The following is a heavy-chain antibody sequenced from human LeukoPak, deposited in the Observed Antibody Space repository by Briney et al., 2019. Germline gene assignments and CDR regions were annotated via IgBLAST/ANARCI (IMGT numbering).Heavy chain of an antibody. Sequence: GGSLRLSCAASGFTFSSYAMSWVRQAPGKGLEWVSAISSSGDITYYADSVKGRFTISRDNSKNTLYLQMNSLRAEDTAVYYCAKYWFSSSWFDYWGQGTLVTVSS. CDR2: ISSSGDIT. J-gene: IGHJ4*02. CDR1: GFTFSSYA. D-gene: IGHD6-13*01. CDR3: AKYWFSSSWFDY. V-gene: IGHV3-23*01.